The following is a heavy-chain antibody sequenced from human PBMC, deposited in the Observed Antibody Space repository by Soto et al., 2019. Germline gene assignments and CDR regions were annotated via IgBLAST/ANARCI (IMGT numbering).Heavy chain of an antibody. CDR1: GGTFSSYA. D-gene: IGHD2-21*02. J-gene: IGHJ6*02. V-gene: IGHV1-69*13. CDR2: IIPIFGTA. Sequence: ASVKVSCKASGGTFSSYAISWVRQAPGQRLEWMGGIIPIFGTANYAQKYQGRVTITADESTSTAYMELSSLRSEDTAVYYCARDSINYCGGDCYGSAPPSYYYGMDVWGQGTTVTVSS. CDR3: ARDSINYCGGDCYGSAPPSYYYGMDV.